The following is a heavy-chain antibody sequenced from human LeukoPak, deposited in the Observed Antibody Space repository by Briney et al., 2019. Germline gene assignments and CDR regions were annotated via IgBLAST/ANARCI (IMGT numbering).Heavy chain of an antibody. CDR1: GGSISSYY. D-gene: IGHD4-17*01. CDR3: ARDPTHYDPPL. Sequence: SETLSLTCTVSGGSISSYYWSWIRQPPGKGLEWIGYIYYSGSTNYNPSLKSRVTISVDTSKNQFSLKLRSVTAADTAVYYCARDPTHYDPPLWGQGTLVTVSS. V-gene: IGHV4-59*01. CDR2: IYYSGST. J-gene: IGHJ4*02.